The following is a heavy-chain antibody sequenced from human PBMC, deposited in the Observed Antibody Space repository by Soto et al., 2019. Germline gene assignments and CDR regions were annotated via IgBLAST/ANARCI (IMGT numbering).Heavy chain of an antibody. V-gene: IGHV4-59*08. CDR3: ARHLSVDYFDY. D-gene: IGHD3-16*01. CDR1: GGSITSHY. Sequence: SETLSLTCSVSGGSITSHYCSWFRQPPGKGLEWIGYINHSGLTSYNPSLKSRVTMSVDRSKNQFSLKLSSVTAADTAVYYCARHLSVDYFDYWGQGALVTVSS. CDR2: INHSGLT. J-gene: IGHJ4*02.